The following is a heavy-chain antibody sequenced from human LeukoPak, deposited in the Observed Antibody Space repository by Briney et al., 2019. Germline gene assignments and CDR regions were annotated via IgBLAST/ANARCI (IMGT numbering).Heavy chain of an antibody. Sequence: ASVKVSCKASGYTFTSYGINWVRQATGQGLEWTGWMNPNSGNTGYAQKFQGRVTMTRNTSISTAYMELSSLRSEDTAVYYCARGFYSGSSGSNWFDPWGQGTLVTVSS. CDR1: GYTFTSYG. CDR2: MNPNSGNT. D-gene: IGHD1-26*01. J-gene: IGHJ5*02. V-gene: IGHV1-8*02. CDR3: ARGFYSGSSGSNWFDP.